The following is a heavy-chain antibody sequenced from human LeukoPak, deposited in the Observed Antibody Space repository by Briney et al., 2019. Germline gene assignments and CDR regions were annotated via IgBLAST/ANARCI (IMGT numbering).Heavy chain of an antibody. Sequence: SETLSLTCAVYGGFFSGYYWLWIRQPPGKGVEGIGEINHSGSTNYNPSLKSRVTISVDTSKNQFSLKLSSVTAADTAVYYCARGRIAAAGYFDYWGQGTLVTVSS. J-gene: IGHJ4*02. CDR3: ARGRIAAAGYFDY. V-gene: IGHV4-34*01. CDR2: INHSGST. CDR1: GGFFSGYY. D-gene: IGHD6-13*01.